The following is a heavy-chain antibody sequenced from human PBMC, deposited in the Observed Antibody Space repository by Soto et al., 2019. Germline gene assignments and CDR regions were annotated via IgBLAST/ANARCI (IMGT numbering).Heavy chain of an antibody. D-gene: IGHD3-22*01. CDR1: GFTFSSYG. CDR3: AKSRYYYDSSGVDY. J-gene: IGHJ4*02. V-gene: IGHV3-30*18. CDR2: ISYDGSNK. Sequence: LRLSCAASGFTFSSYGMHWVRQAPGKGLEWVAVISYDGSNKYYADSVKGRFTISRDNSKNTLYLQMNSLRAEDTAVYYCAKSRYYYDSSGVDYWGQGTLVTVSS.